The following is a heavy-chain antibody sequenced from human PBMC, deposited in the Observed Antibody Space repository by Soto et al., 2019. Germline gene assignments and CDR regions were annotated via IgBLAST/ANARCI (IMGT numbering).Heavy chain of an antibody. V-gene: IGHV3-13*01. D-gene: IGHD4-17*01. CDR3: ARDGVYGDYYYYGMDV. CDR2: IGTAGDT. Sequence: PGGSLRLSCASSGFTFSSYDMHWVRQATGKGLEWVSAIGTAGDTYYPGSVKGRFTISRENAKNSLYLQMNSLRAEDTAVYYCARDGVYGDYYYYGMDVWGQGTTVTVPS. CDR1: GFTFSSYD. J-gene: IGHJ6*02.